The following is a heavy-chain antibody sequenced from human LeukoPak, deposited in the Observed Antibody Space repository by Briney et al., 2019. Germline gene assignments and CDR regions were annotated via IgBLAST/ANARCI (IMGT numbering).Heavy chain of an antibody. V-gene: IGHV3-23*01. D-gene: IGHD2-15*01. CDR1: GFTFNSYA. J-gene: IGHJ4*02. CDR2: ITGSGGTK. CDR3: AKDSGAYCSGGSCYRGYFHN. Sequence: PGGSLRLSCAASGFTFNSYAMSWVRQAPGKGLEWVSAITGSGGTKYYADSVKGRFTMSRDNSKNTLYLLMNSLRAEDTAVYHCAKDSGAYCSGGSCYRGYFHNWGQGTLVTVSS.